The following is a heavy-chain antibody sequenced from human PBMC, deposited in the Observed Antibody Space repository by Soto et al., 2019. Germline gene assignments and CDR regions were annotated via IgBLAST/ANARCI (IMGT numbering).Heavy chain of an antibody. CDR2: ISYDGSNK. Sequence: GGSLRLSCAASGFTVSSYGMHWVRQAPGKGLEWVACISYDGSNKYYADSVKGRFTISRDNSKNTLYLQMNSLRAEDTAVYYCAKDHSSFYDFWSGYHYYYYGMDVWGQGTTVTVSS. J-gene: IGHJ6*02. CDR3: AKDHSSFYDFWSGYHYYYYGMDV. D-gene: IGHD3-3*01. CDR1: GFTVSSYG. V-gene: IGHV3-30*18.